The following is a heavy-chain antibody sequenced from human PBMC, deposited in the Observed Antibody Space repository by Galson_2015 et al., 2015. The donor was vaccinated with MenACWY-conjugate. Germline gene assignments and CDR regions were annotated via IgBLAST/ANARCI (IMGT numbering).Heavy chain of an antibody. D-gene: IGHD1-26*01. V-gene: IGHV3-74*01. Sequence: SLRLSCAAFSGYDVHWVRQAPGKGLVWGSRSNSDGRSTSYADSVKGRFTISRDNAKNTLYLQMNSLRAEDTAVYYCARLGGNYRTTSHFDYWGQGTLVTVSS. CDR3: ARLGGNYRTTSHFDY. CDR1: SGYD. J-gene: IGHJ4*02. CDR2: SNSDGRST.